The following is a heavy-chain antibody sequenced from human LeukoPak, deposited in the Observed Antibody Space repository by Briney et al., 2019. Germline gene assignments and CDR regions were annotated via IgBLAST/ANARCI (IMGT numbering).Heavy chain of an antibody. J-gene: IGHJ4*02. D-gene: IGHD2-15*01. CDR3: AKGPCSGGNCGFDC. V-gene: IGHV3-23*01. Sequence: GGSLRLSCAASGFTFSNYAMSWVRQAPAKGLEWVLVISGSGGSTYYTDSVKGRFTISRDNSKNTLYLQINSLRAEDTAVYYCAKGPCSGGNCGFDCWGQGTLVTVSS. CDR1: GFTFSNYA. CDR2: ISGSGGST.